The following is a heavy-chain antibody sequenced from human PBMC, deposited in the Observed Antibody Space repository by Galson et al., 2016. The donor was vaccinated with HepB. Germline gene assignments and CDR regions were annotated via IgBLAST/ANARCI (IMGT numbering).Heavy chain of an antibody. D-gene: IGHD6-25*01. J-gene: IGHJ6*02. CDR1: GFTFDTYA. Sequence: SLRLSCAASGFTFDTYAKHWVRQVPGKGVEWVSGISGDSGSKGYPSSGKGRFTIPRDNAKKSLYLQMNSLRPEDTALYFCAKKGYAYESGWAGCMDLWGQGITVTVSS. CDR3: AKKGYAYESGWAGCMDL. V-gene: IGHV3-9*01. CDR2: ISGDSGSK.